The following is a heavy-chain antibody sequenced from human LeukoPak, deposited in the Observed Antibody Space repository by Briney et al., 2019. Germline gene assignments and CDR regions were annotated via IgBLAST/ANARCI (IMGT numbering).Heavy chain of an antibody. CDR1: GYTFTGYY. D-gene: IGHD6-13*01. CDR2: INPNSGGT. CDR3: ARGIAAAGNSGLYFDY. V-gene: IGHV1-2*02. J-gene: IGHJ4*02. Sequence: GASVKVSCKASGYTFTGYYMHWVRQAPGQGLEWMGWINPNSGGTNYAQKFQGRVTMTRDTSISTAYMELSRLRSDDTAVYYCARGIAAAGNSGLYFDYWGQGTLVTVSS.